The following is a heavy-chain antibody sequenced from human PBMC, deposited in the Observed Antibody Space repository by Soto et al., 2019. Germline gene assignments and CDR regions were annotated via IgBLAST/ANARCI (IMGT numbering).Heavy chain of an antibody. CDR2: ISWDGGST. CDR3: AKDISVDSSPHYYYYGMDV. Sequence: GGSLRLSCAASGFTFDDYTMHWVRQAPGKGLEWVSLISWDGGSTYYADSVKGRFTISRDNSKNSLYLQMNSLRTEDTALYYCAKDISVDSSPHYYYYGMDVWGQGTTVTVS. D-gene: IGHD6-13*01. CDR1: GFTFDDYT. V-gene: IGHV3-43*01. J-gene: IGHJ6*02.